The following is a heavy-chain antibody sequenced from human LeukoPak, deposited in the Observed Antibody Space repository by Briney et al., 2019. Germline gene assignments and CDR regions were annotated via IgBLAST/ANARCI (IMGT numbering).Heavy chain of an antibody. Sequence: ASVKVSCKASGGTFSSYAISWVRQAPGQGLEWMGRIIPILGIANYAQKFQGRVTITADKSTSTAYMELSSLRSEDTAVYYCARVSMVRGVLYYYGMDVWGQGTTVTVSS. CDR2: IIPILGIA. J-gene: IGHJ6*02. CDR1: GGTFSSYA. CDR3: ARVSMVRGVLYYYGMDV. D-gene: IGHD3-10*01. V-gene: IGHV1-69*04.